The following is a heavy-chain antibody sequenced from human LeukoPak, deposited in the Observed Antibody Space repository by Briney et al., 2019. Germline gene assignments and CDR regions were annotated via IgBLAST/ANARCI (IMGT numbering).Heavy chain of an antibody. CDR3: ATGGVNILTGSLPYYYGMDV. D-gene: IGHD3-9*01. V-gene: IGHV1-24*01. J-gene: IGHJ6*02. CDR1: GYTPTELS. CDR2: FDPEDGET. Sequence: ASVKVSCKVSGYTPTELSMHWVRQAPGKGLEWMGGFDPEDGETIYAQKFQGRVTMTEDTSTDTAYMELSSLRSEDTAVYYCATGGVNILTGSLPYYYGMDVWGQGTTVTVSS.